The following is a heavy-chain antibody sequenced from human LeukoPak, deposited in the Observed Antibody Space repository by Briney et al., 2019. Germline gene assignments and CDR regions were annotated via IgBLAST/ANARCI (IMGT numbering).Heavy chain of an antibody. D-gene: IGHD5-24*01. V-gene: IGHV3-23*01. Sequence: GGSLRLSCEGSGFTFSSFAMNWVRQAPGKGPEWVASISGNGRDTYYADSVKGRFTISRDSPDNTLYLQMNGLRTDDTAVYYCTKDQEIATIGGYFDYWGQGTLVTVSS. CDR2: ISGNGRDT. J-gene: IGHJ4*02. CDR1: GFTFSSFA. CDR3: TKDQEIATIGGYFDY.